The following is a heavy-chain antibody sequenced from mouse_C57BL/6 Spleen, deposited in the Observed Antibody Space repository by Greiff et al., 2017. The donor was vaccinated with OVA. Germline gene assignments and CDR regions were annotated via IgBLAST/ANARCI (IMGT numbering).Heavy chain of an antibody. V-gene: IGHV1-64*01. D-gene: IGHD4-1*01. CDR1: GYTFTSYW. Sequence: QVQLQQPGAELVKPGASVKLSCKASGYTFTSYWMHWVKQRPGQGLEWIGMIHPNSGSTNYNEKFKSKATLTVDKSSSTAYMQLSSLTSEDSAVYYCARSKTGDYFDYWGQGTTLTVSS. CDR3: ARSKTGDYFDY. J-gene: IGHJ2*01. CDR2: IHPNSGST.